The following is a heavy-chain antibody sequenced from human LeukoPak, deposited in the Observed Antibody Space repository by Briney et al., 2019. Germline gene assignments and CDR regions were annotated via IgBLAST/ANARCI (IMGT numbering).Heavy chain of an antibody. CDR1: GFTFAKYA. V-gene: IGHV3-23*01. CDR3: AKDRAGAN. CDR2: ISGSGNVT. J-gene: IGHJ4*02. Sequence: PGGSLKLSCVGSGFTFAKYAMTWVREAPGKGLEWVSVISGSGNVTYYAESVKGRFTISRDNSKRTLYLQMDSLRADDTAIYYCAKDRAGANWCQGTLVLVSS.